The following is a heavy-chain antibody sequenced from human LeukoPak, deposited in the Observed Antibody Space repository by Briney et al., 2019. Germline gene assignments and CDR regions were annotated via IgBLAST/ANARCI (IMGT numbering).Heavy chain of an antibody. J-gene: IGHJ5*02. CDR1: GYRFTNYW. V-gene: IGHV5-51*01. Sequence: GESLKISCKGSGYRFTNYWISWVRQMPGKGLEWMGIIYPGDSDTRYSPPFQGQVTLSADKSISTAYLQWSSLKASDTAMYYCARPDCSGDCPWGQGTLVTVSS. CDR2: IYPGDSDT. D-gene: IGHD2-21*02. CDR3: ARPDCSGDCP.